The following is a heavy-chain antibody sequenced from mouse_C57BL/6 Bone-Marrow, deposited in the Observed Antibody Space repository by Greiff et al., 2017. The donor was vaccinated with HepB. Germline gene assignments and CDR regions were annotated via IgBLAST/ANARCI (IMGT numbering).Heavy chain of an antibody. V-gene: IGHV3-6*01. Sequence: DVKLQESGPGLVKPSQSLSLTCSVTGYSITSGYYWNWIRQFPGNKLEWMGYISYDGSNNYNPSLKNRISITRDTSKNQFFLKLNSVTTEDTATYYCARGGDYYGSSSDYWGQGTTLTVSS. J-gene: IGHJ2*01. D-gene: IGHD1-1*01. CDR1: GYSITSGYY. CDR2: ISYDGSN. CDR3: ARGGDYYGSSSDY.